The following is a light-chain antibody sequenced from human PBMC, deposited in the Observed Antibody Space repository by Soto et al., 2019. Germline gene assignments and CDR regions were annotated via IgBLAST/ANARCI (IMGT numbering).Light chain of an antibody. CDR3: RSYRTITNSVV. Sequence: SVLTPPASLSGAPGQSVTISPTCTRGGVGSYNYVSWYQQRPGKAPQLLIYEVTNRPSGISSRFSGSRSGNTASLTISGLQAEDEADYYCRSYRTITNSVVFGGGTKVTVL. CDR1: RGGVGSYNY. J-gene: IGLJ3*02. V-gene: IGLV2-14*01. CDR2: EVT.